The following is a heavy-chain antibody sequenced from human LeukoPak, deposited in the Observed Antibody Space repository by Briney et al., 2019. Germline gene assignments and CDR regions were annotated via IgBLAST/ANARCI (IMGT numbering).Heavy chain of an antibody. CDR2: INHSGST. CDR1: GGSFSGYY. V-gene: IGHV4-34*01. CDR3: ARAGQNGDYDY. J-gene: IGHJ4*02. D-gene: IGHD4-17*01. Sequence: PSETLSLTCAVYGGSFSGYYWSWIRQPPGKGLEWIGEINHSGSTNYNPSLKSRVTISVDTSKNQFSLKLSSVTAADTAVYYCARAGQNGDYDYWGQGTLATVSS.